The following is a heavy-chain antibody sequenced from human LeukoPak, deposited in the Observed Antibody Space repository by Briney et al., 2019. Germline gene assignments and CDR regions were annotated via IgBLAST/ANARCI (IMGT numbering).Heavy chain of an antibody. CDR3: ARGGSSGNDYSSFDI. J-gene: IGHJ3*02. CDR2: IYSAGGT. V-gene: IGHV3-53*04. Sequence: GGSLRLSCAASGFTVSSNYMTWVRQAPGKGLEWVSLIYSAGGTYYTDSVKGRFTISRHSSNNTLYLQMNSLRGEDTAVYYCARGGSSGNDYSSFDIWGQGTMVTVSS. CDR1: GFTVSSNY. D-gene: IGHD5-12*01.